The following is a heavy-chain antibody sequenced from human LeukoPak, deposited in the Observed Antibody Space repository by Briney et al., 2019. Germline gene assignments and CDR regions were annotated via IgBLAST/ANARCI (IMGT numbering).Heavy chain of an antibody. CDR2: IYYSGTT. D-gene: IGHD5-18*01. V-gene: IGHV4-39*07. J-gene: IGHJ5*02. CDR3: AKGAGGFSYYNWFDP. Sequence: TSETLSLTCTVSGGSISSSPYYWGWIRQPPGKGLEWIGSIYYSGTTHYNPSHESRVTISVDTSKNQFSLKLASVTAADTAIYYCAKGAGGFSYYNWFDPWGQGTLVTVSS. CDR1: GGSISSSPYY.